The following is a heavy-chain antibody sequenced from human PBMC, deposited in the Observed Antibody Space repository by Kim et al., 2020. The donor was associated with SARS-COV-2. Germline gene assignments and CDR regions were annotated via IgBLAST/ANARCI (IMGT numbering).Heavy chain of an antibody. CDR1: GFIFRNFG. Sequence: GGSLRLSCAASGFIFRNFGIHWVRQAPGKGLEWVAFISNDGTFTTYADSVKGRFTISRDYGENTVYLQMDSLFAGDMALYYCARPSSSHFDFWGQGTLVTVSS. V-gene: IGHV3-33*01. CDR3: ARPSSSHFDF. J-gene: IGHJ4*02. CDR2: ISNDGTFT. D-gene: IGHD3-10*01.